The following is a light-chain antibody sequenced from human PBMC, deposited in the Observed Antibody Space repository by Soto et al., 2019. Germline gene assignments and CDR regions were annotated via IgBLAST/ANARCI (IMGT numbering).Light chain of an antibody. Sequence: QPGLTQPPSASGTPGQRVTMSCSGSSSNIGSNTVNWYQQLPGTAPKLLIYSNNQRPSGVPDRFSGSKSGTSASLAISGLQSEDDADYYCAAWDDSLNGYVFGTGTKVPVL. J-gene: IGLJ1*01. CDR1: SSNIGSNT. V-gene: IGLV1-44*01. CDR2: SNN. CDR3: AAWDDSLNGYV.